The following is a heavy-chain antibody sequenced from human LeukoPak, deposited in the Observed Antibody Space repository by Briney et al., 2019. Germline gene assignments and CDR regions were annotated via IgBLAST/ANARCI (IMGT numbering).Heavy chain of an antibody. Sequence: SETLSLTCTVSGGSISSYYWSWIRQPPGKGLEWIGYIYYSGGTNYNPSLKSRVTISVDTSKNQFSLKLSSVTAADTAVYYCARRRYCSGGSCGSWFDPWGQGTLVTVSS. D-gene: IGHD2-15*01. CDR2: IYYSGGT. CDR3: ARRRYCSGGSCGSWFDP. V-gene: IGHV4-59*08. J-gene: IGHJ5*02. CDR1: GGSISSYY.